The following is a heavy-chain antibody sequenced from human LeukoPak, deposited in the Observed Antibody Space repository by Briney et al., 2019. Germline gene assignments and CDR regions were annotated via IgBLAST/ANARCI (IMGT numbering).Heavy chain of an antibody. CDR2: IYTSGST. Sequence: PSETLSLTCTVSGGSISSGSYYWSWIRQPAWKGLEWIGRIYTSGSTNYNPSLKSRVTISVDTSKNQFSLKLSSVTAADTAVYYCARTLLGIDYGSGSYDFDYWGQGTLVTVSS. D-gene: IGHD3-10*01. V-gene: IGHV4-61*02. CDR1: GGSISSGSYY. CDR3: ARTLLGIDYGSGSYDFDY. J-gene: IGHJ4*02.